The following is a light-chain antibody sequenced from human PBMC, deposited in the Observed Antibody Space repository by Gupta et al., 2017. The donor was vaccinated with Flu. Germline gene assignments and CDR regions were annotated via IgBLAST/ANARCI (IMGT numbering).Light chain of an antibody. CDR1: SSDVGGYNH. CDR2: EVT. Sequence: SVLTQPPSASGSPGQSVTLSCTGTSSDVGGYNHVSCYQQHPGKAPKLMIYEVTQRPSGVPDRFSGSKSGNTASLTVSGLRAEDEADYYCSSFADRNSWMFGGGTKLTVL. J-gene: IGLJ3*02. CDR3: SSFADRNSWM. V-gene: IGLV2-8*01.